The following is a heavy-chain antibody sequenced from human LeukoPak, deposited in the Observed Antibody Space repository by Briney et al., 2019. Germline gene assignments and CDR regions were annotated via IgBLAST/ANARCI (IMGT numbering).Heavy chain of an antibody. V-gene: IGHV4-39*07. CDR1: DDSINNDRYF. CDR2: INYSGRT. CDR3: ARDIDDVGALFDF. J-gene: IGHJ4*02. Sequence: SETLSLTCSISDDSINNDRYFWAWIRQPPGKGLEWIASINYSGRTYYNPSLNSRLIISVDTAKRQFSLKLTSVTAADTALYFRARDIDDVGALFDFWGQGTLVTVSS. D-gene: IGHD1-26*01.